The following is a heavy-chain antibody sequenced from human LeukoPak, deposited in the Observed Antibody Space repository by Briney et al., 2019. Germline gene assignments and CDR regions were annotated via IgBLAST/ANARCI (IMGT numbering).Heavy chain of an antibody. V-gene: IGHV1-2*02. Sequence: ASVKVSCKASGYTITDDYIHWVRQAPGQGLEWMGWINPNSGGTNYAQKFEGRVTMTTDTSINTGYVELSSLTSDDTAVYFCARAHYLRLYFFDYWGQGTLVTVSS. CDR3: ARAHYLRLYFFDY. D-gene: IGHD3-10*01. J-gene: IGHJ4*02. CDR1: GYTITDDY. CDR2: INPNSGGT.